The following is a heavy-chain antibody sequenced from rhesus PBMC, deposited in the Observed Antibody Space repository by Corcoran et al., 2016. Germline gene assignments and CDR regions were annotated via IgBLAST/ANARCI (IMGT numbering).Heavy chain of an antibody. CDR2: IYGSRSST. D-gene: IGHD4-29*01. Sequence: QLQLQESGPGLVKPSETLSVTCAVSGGSISSSYWSWIRQAPGKGLEWIGYIYGSRSSTNYHPSLKSRVTLSVDTSKNQLSLKLSSVTAADTAVYYCASDTPYGSSPNRFDYWGQGVLVTVSS. J-gene: IGHJ4*01. V-gene: IGHV4-169*02. CDR3: ASDTPYGSSPNRFDY. CDR1: GGSISSSY.